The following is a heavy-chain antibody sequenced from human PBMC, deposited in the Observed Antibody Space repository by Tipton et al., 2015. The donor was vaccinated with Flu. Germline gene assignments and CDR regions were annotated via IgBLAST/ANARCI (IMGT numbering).Heavy chain of an antibody. Sequence: TLSLTCAVYGESFSGFYWSWLRQTPGKGLEWIGEINHSGSTNYNTSLKRRVTMSVDPSGNQFSLKLTSVTAAGTAVYYCARVSPRRVTTIQVVMLPEGYFDHWGQGVLVTVSS. CDR3: ARVSPRRVTTIQVVMLPEGYFDH. D-gene: IGHD3-22*01. CDR1: GESFSGFY. CDR2: INHSGST. J-gene: IGHJ4*02. V-gene: IGHV4-34*01.